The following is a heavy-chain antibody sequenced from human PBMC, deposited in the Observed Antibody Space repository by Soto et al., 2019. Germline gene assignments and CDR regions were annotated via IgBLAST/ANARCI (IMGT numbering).Heavy chain of an antibody. J-gene: IGHJ4*02. CDR2: IYHSGST. D-gene: IGHD6-19*01. CDR3: ARAGGLGAVAVDY. V-gene: IGHV4-30-2*01. CDR1: GGSISSGGYS. Sequence: QLQLLESGSGLVKPSQTLSLTCAVSGGSISSGGYSWSWLRQPPAKGLEWIGYIYHSGSTYYNPSLTSRVTVSVDRSKNQFSLKLSSVPAADTAVYYCARAGGLGAVAVDYLGQGTLVTVSS.